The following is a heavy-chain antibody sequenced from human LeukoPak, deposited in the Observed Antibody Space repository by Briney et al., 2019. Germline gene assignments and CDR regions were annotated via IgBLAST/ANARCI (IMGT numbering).Heavy chain of an antibody. CDR1: GGSISSGDYY. CDR2: IYYSGST. CDR3: ARGRPLYDILTGYWGSNWFDP. D-gene: IGHD3-9*01. V-gene: IGHV4-30-4*01. J-gene: IGHJ5*02. Sequence: PSQTLSLTCTVSGGSISSGDYYWSWIRQPPGKGLEWIGYIYYSGSTYYNPSLKSRVTISVDTSKNQFSLKLSSVTAADTAVYYCARGRPLYDILTGYWGSNWFDPWGQGTLVTVSS.